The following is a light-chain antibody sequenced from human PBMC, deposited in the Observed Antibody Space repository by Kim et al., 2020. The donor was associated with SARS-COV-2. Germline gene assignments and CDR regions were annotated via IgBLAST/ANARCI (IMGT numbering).Light chain of an antibody. Sequence: PGETAPISCRASQRLSSYRFAWYQPKPGQGPRLLICGASSRATGVPDRFSGSGSGTDFTLTITRLEPEDSAVYHCQQYGSSPWITFGQGTRLEIK. CDR1: QRLSSYR. J-gene: IGKJ5*01. CDR3: QQYGSSPWIT. V-gene: IGKV3-20*01. CDR2: GAS.